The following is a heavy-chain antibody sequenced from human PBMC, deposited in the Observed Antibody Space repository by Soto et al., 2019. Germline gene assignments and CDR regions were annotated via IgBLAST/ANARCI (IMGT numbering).Heavy chain of an antibody. Sequence: TLSLTCAVSGGSISSGGDSWSWIRQPPGKGLEWIGYIYHSGSTYYNPSLKSRVTISVDRSKNQFSLKLSSVTAADTAVYYCARAGVVGATALDYWVQGTLVTVSS. J-gene: IGHJ4*02. CDR1: GGSISSGGDS. CDR3: ARAGVVGATALDY. CDR2: IYHSGST. V-gene: IGHV4-30-2*01. D-gene: IGHD1-26*01.